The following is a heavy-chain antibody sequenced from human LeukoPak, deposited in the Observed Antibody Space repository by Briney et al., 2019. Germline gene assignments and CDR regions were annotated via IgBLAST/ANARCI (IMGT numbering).Heavy chain of an antibody. D-gene: IGHD1-26*01. CDR2: ISYDGSNN. Sequence: GGSLRLSCAASGFAFSSYGIHWVRQAPGKGLEWVAVISYDGSNNYYADPVKGRFTISRDNSKNTLYLQMNSLRPEDTAVYYCAKDEGRVGAPKGFDYWGQGTLVTVSS. V-gene: IGHV3-30*18. J-gene: IGHJ4*02. CDR3: AKDEGRVGAPKGFDY. CDR1: GFAFSSYG.